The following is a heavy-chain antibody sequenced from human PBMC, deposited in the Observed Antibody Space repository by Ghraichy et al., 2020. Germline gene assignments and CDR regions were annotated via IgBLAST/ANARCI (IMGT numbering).Heavy chain of an antibody. CDR2: TGSA. Sequence: SETLSLTFSVSGDSVNGGDHFWTWIRQPPGKGLEWLGYTGSAYSNPSLKGRLTISVDTSNNQFSLNLRSVTAADTAVYFCARARDDYPHYYFDYWGQGVLVTVSS. CDR1: GDSVNGGDHF. CDR3: ARARDDYPHYYFDY. D-gene: IGHD5-24*01. V-gene: IGHV4-30-4*01. J-gene: IGHJ4*02.